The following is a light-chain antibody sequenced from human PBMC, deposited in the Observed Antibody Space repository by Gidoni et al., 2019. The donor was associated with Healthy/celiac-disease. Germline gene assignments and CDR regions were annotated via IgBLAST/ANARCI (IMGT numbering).Light chain of an antibody. Sequence: DIQITQSPSSLSASVGDRVTITCRASQGIRNELGWFQQKPGKAPKRLIYAASSLQSGVPTRFSGGGSGTEFTLTISSLQPEDFATYYCLQHNSYPWTFGQGTKVEIK. CDR1: QGIRNE. CDR3: LQHNSYPWT. V-gene: IGKV1-17*01. CDR2: AAS. J-gene: IGKJ1*01.